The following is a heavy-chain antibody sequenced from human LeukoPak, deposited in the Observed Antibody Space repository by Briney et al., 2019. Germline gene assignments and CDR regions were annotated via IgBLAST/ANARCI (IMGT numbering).Heavy chain of an antibody. CDR3: ARGPIAVAGMGGVDY. V-gene: IGHV3-23*01. J-gene: IGHJ4*02. CDR2: ISGSDGST. CDR1: GFTFSSYA. Sequence: GGSLRLSCAASGFTFSSYAMSCVRQAPGKGLEWVSAISGSDGSTYYADSVKGRFTISRDNSKNTLYLQMNSLRAEDTAVYYCARGPIAVAGMGGVDYWGQGTLVTVSS. D-gene: IGHD6-19*01.